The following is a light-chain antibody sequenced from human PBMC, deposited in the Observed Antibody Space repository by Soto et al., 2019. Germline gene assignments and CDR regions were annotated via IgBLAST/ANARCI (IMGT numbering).Light chain of an antibody. Sequence: TQPPSVSSASGKKVTISCSGSTSNIGNNYVSWFQQLPRTAPKLLISETDNRPSGIPDRFSGSTSATPATLGITGLQTGDEADYYCGTGDSSVSGYVFATGPKVT. V-gene: IGLV1-51*02. CDR1: TSNIGNNY. J-gene: IGLJ1*01. CDR3: GTGDSSVSGYV. CDR2: ETD.